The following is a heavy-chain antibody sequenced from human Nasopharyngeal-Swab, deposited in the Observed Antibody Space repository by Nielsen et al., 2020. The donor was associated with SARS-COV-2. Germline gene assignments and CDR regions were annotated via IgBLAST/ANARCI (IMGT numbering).Heavy chain of an antibody. CDR1: GGSVSSERYY. CDR2: IYYSGSS. D-gene: IGHD4-11*01. V-gene: IGHV4-61*01. J-gene: IGHJ6*02. Sequence: SETLSLTCTVSGGSVSSERYYWTWVRQSPGKGLDWIGYIYYSGSSSYNPSLKSRVTISVDMSKNQFSLKLTSVTAADTAVYYCARDTVHYGMDVWGQGTTVTVSS. CDR3: ARDTVHYGMDV.